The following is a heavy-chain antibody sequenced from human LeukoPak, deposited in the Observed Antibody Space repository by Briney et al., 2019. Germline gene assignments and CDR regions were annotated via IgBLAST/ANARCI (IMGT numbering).Heavy chain of an antibody. V-gene: IGHV7-4-1*02. CDR1: GYTFTSYA. CDR3: ARELCVRGSGSYCPFDY. Sequence: GASVKVSYKASGYTFTSYAMNWVRQAPGQGLEWMGWINTNTGNPTYGQGFTGRFVFSLDTSVSTAYLQISSLKAEDTAVYYCARELCVRGSGSYCPFDYWGQGTLVTVSS. J-gene: IGHJ4*02. D-gene: IGHD3-10*01. CDR2: INTNTGNP.